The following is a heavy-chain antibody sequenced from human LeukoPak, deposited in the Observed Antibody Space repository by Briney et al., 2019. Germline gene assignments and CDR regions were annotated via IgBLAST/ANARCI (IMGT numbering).Heavy chain of an antibody. Sequence: VASVKVSCKASGGTFSSYAISWVRQAPGQGLEWMGGIIPIFGTANYAQKFQGRVTITADKSTSTAYMELSSLRSEDTAVYYCARAGSTGREFDYWGQGTLVTVSS. V-gene: IGHV1-69*06. J-gene: IGHJ4*02. D-gene: IGHD1-26*01. CDR1: GGTFSSYA. CDR3: ARAGSTGREFDY. CDR2: IIPIFGTA.